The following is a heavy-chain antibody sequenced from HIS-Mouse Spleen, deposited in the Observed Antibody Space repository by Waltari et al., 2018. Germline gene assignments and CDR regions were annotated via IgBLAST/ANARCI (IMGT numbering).Heavy chain of an antibody. J-gene: IGHJ4*02. Sequence: QVQLVESGGGVVQPGRSLRLSCAASGFTLSSYAMHWVRQAPGKGLEWVAVISYDGSNKYYADSVKGRFTISRDNSKNTLYLQMNSLRAEDTAVYYCARRRSYFDYWGQGTLVTVSS. V-gene: IGHV3-30-3*01. CDR1: GFTLSSYA. CDR3: ARRRSYFDY. CDR2: ISYDGSNK.